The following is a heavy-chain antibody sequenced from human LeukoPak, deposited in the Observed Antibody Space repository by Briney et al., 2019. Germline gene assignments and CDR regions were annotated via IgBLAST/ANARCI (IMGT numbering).Heavy chain of an antibody. V-gene: IGHV3-15*07. D-gene: IGHD2-2*01. J-gene: IGHJ4*02. CDR3: TTDHRGTSTSCHDY. CDR2: FKSKTDGGTA. CDR1: GFTFSSYN. Sequence: GGSLRLSCAASGFTFSSYNMNWVRQAPGKGLEWVGRFKSKTDGGTADYAAPVKGRFTISRDDSKTTLYLQMNSLKTEDTAVYYCTTDHRGTSTSCHDYWGQGTLVTVSS.